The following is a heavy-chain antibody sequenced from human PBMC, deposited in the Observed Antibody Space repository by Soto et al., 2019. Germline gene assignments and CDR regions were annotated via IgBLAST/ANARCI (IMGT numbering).Heavy chain of an antibody. CDR1: GFTFSSYA. CDR3: ARDEEYYDSSGYYTAFDI. J-gene: IGHJ3*02. V-gene: IGHV3-30-3*01. Sequence: PGGSQRLSCAASGFTFSSYAMHWARQAPGKGLEWVAVISYDGSNKYYADSVKGRFTISRDNSKNTLYLQMNSLRAEDTAVYYCARDEEYYDSSGYYTAFDIWGQGTMVTVSS. CDR2: ISYDGSNK. D-gene: IGHD3-22*01.